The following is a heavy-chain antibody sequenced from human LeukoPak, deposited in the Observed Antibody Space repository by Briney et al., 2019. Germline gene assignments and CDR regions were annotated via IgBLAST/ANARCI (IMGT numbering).Heavy chain of an antibody. J-gene: IGHJ4*02. V-gene: IGHV3-7*03. CDR3: VRDGGVSGYDLLDY. Sequence: PGGSLRLSCAASGFAFSNYWMTWVRQAPGKGLEWVAHINQDGSEEHYMDSAKARFTISRDNAKNSLSLQMNSLRAEDTAVYYCVRDGGVSGYDLLDYWGQGTVVTVSS. D-gene: IGHD5-12*01. CDR2: INQDGSEE. CDR1: GFAFSNYW.